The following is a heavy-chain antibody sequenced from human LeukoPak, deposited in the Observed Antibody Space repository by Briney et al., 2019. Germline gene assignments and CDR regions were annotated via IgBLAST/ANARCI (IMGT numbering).Heavy chain of an antibody. Sequence: ASVKVSCKACGYTLIDYFMHWVRQARGQGLEWMGWINPNSGGTNIAQKLQGRVTMTRHTSIRTAYVEVSSLRSEDTAVYYCAREPAGRIVYYFVYWGQGTLVTVSS. CDR3: AREPAGRIVYYFVY. D-gene: IGHD3-16*02. CDR2: INPNSGGT. CDR1: GYTLIDYF. J-gene: IGHJ4*02. V-gene: IGHV1-2*02.